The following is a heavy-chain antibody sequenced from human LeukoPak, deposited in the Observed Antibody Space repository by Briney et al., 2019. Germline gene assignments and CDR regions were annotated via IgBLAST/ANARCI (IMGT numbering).Heavy chain of an antibody. V-gene: IGHV3-48*01. CDR2: ISGSSGTI. D-gene: IGHD3-10*01. CDR3: ARSLWFGELDGMDV. J-gene: IGHJ6*02. CDR1: GFTFRSHS. Sequence: GGSLRLSCTASGFTFRSHSMIWVRQAPGKGLEWISYISGSSGTIYYADSVKGRFIISRDNDKNSLYLQMNSLRVEDTAVYYCARSLWFGELDGMDVWGQGTTVTVSS.